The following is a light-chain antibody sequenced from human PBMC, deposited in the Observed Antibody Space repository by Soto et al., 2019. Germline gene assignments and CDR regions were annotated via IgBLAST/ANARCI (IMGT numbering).Light chain of an antibody. CDR1: QSISSW. CDR2: TAS. CDR3: QQYNSYSRT. Sequence: DIQMTQSPSTLSASVGDRVTITCRASQSISSWLAWYQQKPGKAPKLLIYTASSLESGVPSRFSGSGSGTEYTLTISSLQPDDFATYYCQQYNSYSRTFGRGTKVEIK. J-gene: IGKJ1*01. V-gene: IGKV1-5*03.